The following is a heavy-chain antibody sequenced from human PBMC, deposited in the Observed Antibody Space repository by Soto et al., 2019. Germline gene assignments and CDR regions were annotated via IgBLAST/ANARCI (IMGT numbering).Heavy chain of an antibody. D-gene: IGHD4-17*01. J-gene: IGHJ6*02. CDR3: ARVRLLTLSDFYYGMDV. V-gene: IGHV3-30-3*01. CDR2: ISEDGSNK. Sequence: PGGSLRLSCAASGFTFSTYAMHWVRQAPGKGLEWVAVISEDGSNKYYADSVKGRFTISRDISKATLYLQMDSLRSEDTAVYSCARVRLLTLSDFYYGMDVWGQGTTVTVSS. CDR1: GFTFSTYA.